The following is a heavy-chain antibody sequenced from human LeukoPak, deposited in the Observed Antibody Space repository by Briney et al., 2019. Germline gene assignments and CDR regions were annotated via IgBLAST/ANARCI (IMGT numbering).Heavy chain of an antibody. D-gene: IGHD1-26*01. CDR3: ARDRVSGSYNY. V-gene: IGHV3-7*01. J-gene: IGHJ4*02. CDR2: IKEDGSQK. CDR1: GFTFISYW. Sequence: PGGSLRLSCVASGFTFISYWMSWVRQAPGKGLEGVANIKEDGSQKNYMDSVKGRFTIARDNAKNSLYLQMNSLRVEDTAVYYCARDRVSGSYNYWGQGILVSVSS.